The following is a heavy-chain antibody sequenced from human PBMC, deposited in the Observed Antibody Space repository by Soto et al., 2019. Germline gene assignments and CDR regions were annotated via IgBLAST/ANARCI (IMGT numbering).Heavy chain of an antibody. V-gene: IGHV3-48*03. CDR3: ARGYSHGKKGDCFDP. J-gene: IGHJ5*02. CDR1: GFTFSSYE. Sequence: GGSLRLSCAASGFTFSSYEMNWVRQAPGKGLEWVSYITSSGTTIYYADSVKGRFTISRDSAKNSLYLQMNSLRVEDTAVYYCARGYSHGKKGDCFDPWGQGTLVTVSS. CDR2: ITSSGTTI. D-gene: IGHD5-18*01.